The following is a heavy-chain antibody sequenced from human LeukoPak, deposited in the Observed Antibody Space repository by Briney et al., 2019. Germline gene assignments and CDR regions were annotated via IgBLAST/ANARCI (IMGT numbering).Heavy chain of an antibody. Sequence: PGGSLRLSCAASGFTFSRCVIHWVRQAPGEGLEWVAVISDDGSKKYYVDSVKGRFTISRDNSKNTLYLQMNSLRAEDTAVYYCAKDGQGLTYYFDYWGQGTLVPVSS. CDR3: AKDGQGLTYYFDY. CDR2: ISDDGSKK. V-gene: IGHV3-30*18. CDR1: GFTFSRCV. J-gene: IGHJ4*02. D-gene: IGHD3-16*01.